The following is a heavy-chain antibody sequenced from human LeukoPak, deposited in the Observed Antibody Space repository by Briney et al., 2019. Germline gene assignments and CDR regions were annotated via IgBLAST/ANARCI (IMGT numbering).Heavy chain of an antibody. CDR3: AKDPYASADYYYYYYMDV. CDR1: GFTFTTYW. V-gene: IGHV3-7*03. CDR2: IKQDGNEK. J-gene: IGHJ6*03. Sequence: GGSLRLSCAASGFTFTTYWMSWVRQAPGKGLEWVANIKQDGNEKYYVDSVKGRFTISRDNAKNSLYLQMNSLRAEDTAVYYCAKDPYASADYYYYYYMDVWGKGTTVTVSS.